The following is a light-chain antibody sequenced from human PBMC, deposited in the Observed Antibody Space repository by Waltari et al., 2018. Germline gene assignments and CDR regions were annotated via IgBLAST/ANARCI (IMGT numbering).Light chain of an antibody. V-gene: IGLV1-40*01. CDR3: QSYDSSLSGNYV. CDR2: GNS. J-gene: IGLJ1*01. Sequence: QSVLTQPPSVSGAPGQRVTISCTGSSPNIGAGYDVPWYQQLPGTPPKLLIYGNSNRPSGVPDRFSGSKSGTSASLAITGLQAEDEADYYCQSYDSSLSGNYVFGTGTKVTVL. CDR1: SPNIGAGYD.